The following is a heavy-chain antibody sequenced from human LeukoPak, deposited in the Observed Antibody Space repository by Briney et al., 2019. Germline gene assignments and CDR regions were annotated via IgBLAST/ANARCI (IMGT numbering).Heavy chain of an antibody. J-gene: IGHJ4*02. CDR1: GFTFSSYA. CDR3: ARAGNLDY. Sequence: GGSLRLSCAASGFTFSSYAMSWVRQAPGKGLEWVSYISSSGSTRYYADSVKGRFTISRDNAKSSLYLQMNSLRAEDTAVYYCARAGNLDYWGQGTLVTVSS. CDR2: ISSSGSTR. V-gene: IGHV3-48*04.